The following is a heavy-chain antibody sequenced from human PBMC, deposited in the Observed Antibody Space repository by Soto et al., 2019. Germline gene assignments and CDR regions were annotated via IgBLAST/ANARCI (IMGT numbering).Heavy chain of an antibody. CDR3: ARQTPNDFWCGYYAFDI. Sequence: QLQLQESGPGLVKPSETLSLTCTVSGGSISSSSYYWGWIRQPPGKGLEWIGSIYYSGSTYYNPSLKSRVTISVDTSKNQFSLKLSSVTAADTAVYYCARQTPNDFWCGYYAFDIWGQGTMVTVSS. CDR1: GGSISSSSYY. D-gene: IGHD3-3*01. V-gene: IGHV4-39*01. CDR2: IYYSGST. J-gene: IGHJ3*02.